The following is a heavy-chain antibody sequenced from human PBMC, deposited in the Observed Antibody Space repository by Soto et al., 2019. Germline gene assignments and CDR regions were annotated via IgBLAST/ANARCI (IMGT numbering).Heavy chain of an antibody. J-gene: IGHJ4*02. CDR1: GFTFSSYE. V-gene: IGHV3-48*03. D-gene: IGHD2-2*02. CDR3: AKDSPSYTTSPFYFDS. Sequence: PGGSLRLSCAASGFTFSSYEMNWVRQAPGKGLEWVSYISSSGSTIYYADSVKGRFTISRDNAKNSLYLQMNSLRAEDTAVYYCAKDSPSYTTSPFYFDSWGQGTLVTVSS. CDR2: ISSSGSTI.